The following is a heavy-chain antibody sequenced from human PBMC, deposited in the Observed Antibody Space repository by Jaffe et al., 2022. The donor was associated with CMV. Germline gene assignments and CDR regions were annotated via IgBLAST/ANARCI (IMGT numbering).Heavy chain of an antibody. J-gene: IGHJ4*02. D-gene: IGHD3-10*01. CDR1: GFTFSSYS. Sequence: EVQLVESGGGLVKPGGSLRLSCAASGFTFSSYSMNWVRQAPGKGLEWVSSISSSSSYIYYADSVKGRFTISRDNAKNSLYLQMNSLRAEDTAVYYCAREGYPVRGVIITTLDYWGQGTLVTVSS. CDR3: AREGYPVRGVIITTLDY. CDR2: ISSSSSYI. V-gene: IGHV3-21*01.